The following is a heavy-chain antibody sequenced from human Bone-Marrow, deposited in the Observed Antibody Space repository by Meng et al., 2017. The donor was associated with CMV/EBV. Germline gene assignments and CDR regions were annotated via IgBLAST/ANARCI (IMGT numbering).Heavy chain of an antibody. V-gene: IGHV1-46*01. Sequence: ASVKVSCKASGYSFTSYHMHWVRQAPGQGLEWMGIINPGGSTKYAEKFQGRVTMPRDTSTSTVYMELRSLRSEDMAVYYCVVNLGDYSNYASSFDYWGQGTLVTVSS. CDR2: INPGGST. CDR1: GYSFTSYH. J-gene: IGHJ4*02. D-gene: IGHD4-11*01. CDR3: VVNLGDYSNYASSFDY.